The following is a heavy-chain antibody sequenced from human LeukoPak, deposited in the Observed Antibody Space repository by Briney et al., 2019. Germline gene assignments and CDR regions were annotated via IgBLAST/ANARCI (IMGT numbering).Heavy chain of an antibody. Sequence: GGSLRLSCAASGLTFSDYSMTWVRQAPGKGLFWVSGISAGGGSTYYADSVKGRFTISRDNSRNTLYLQMNSLRAEDTAVYYCAKDAAGPEYWGQGTLVTVCS. V-gene: IGHV3-23*01. D-gene: IGHD6-13*01. CDR2: ISAGGGST. CDR3: AKDAAGPEY. J-gene: IGHJ4*02. CDR1: GLTFSDYS.